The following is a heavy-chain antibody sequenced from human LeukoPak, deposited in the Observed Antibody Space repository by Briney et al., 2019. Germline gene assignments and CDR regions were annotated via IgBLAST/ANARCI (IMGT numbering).Heavy chain of an antibody. CDR2: ISGSGGST. Sequence: GGSLRLSCAASGFTFSSYAMSWVRQAPGKGLEWVSAISGSGGSTYCADSVKGRFTISRDNSKNTLYLQMNSLRAEDTAVYYCAGEKYSSGWYIGYFDLWGRGTLVTVSS. J-gene: IGHJ2*01. CDR1: GFTFSSYA. D-gene: IGHD6-19*01. CDR3: AGEKYSSGWYIGYFDL. V-gene: IGHV3-23*01.